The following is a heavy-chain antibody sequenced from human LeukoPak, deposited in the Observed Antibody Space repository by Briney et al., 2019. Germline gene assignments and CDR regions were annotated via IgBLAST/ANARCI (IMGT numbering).Heavy chain of an antibody. CDR1: GGSISSNNW. J-gene: IGHJ3*02. V-gene: IGHV4-4*02. CDR3: AKGRYAFDI. Sequence: SETLSLTCAVSGGSISSNNWWGWVRQPPGKGLEWIGEIYHSGSPNYNPSLKSRVTISVDKSRNHFSLNLSSVTAADTAVYYCAKGRYAFDIWGQGTMVTVSS. CDR2: IYHSGSP.